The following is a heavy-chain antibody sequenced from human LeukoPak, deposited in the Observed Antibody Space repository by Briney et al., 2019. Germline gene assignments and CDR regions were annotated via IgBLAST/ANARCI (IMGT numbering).Heavy chain of an antibody. CDR2: IYYSGST. V-gene: IGHV4-30-4*01. Sequence: SQTLSLTCTVSGGSISSGDYYWSWIRQPPGKGLEWIGYIYYSGSTYYNPSLKSRVTISVDTSKNQFSLKLSSVTAADTAVYYCARSGSYPVGFDPRGQGTLVTVSS. D-gene: IGHD1-26*01. J-gene: IGHJ5*02. CDR1: GGSISSGDYY. CDR3: ARSGSYPVGFDP.